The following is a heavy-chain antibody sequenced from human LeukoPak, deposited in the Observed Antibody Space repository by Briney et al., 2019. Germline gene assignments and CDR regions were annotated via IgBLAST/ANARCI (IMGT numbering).Heavy chain of an antibody. CDR3: ARQPGMTAKSWYFDL. CDR2: IHPGDSHT. D-gene: IGHD2-2*01. J-gene: IGHJ2*01. V-gene: IGHV5-51*01. Sequence: GESLKISCEGSGYTFTKYWIGWVRQMPGTGLEWMGIIHPGDSHTWYSPSFQGQVTISADKSISMAYLQWSSLKASDTAMYFCARQPGMTAKSWYFDLWGRGTLVTVSP. CDR1: GYTFTKYW.